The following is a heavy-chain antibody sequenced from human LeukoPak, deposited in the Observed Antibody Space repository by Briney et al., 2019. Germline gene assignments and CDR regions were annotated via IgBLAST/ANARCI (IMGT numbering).Heavy chain of an antibody. Sequence: GASVKVSCKASGYTFTSYYMHWVRQAPGQGLEWMGIINPSGGSTSYAQKFQGRVTMTRDTSISTAYMELSRLRSDDTAVYYCAAIFGAKYYFDYWGQGTLVTVSS. CDR2: INPSGGST. J-gene: IGHJ4*02. V-gene: IGHV1-46*01. D-gene: IGHD3-3*01. CDR3: AAIFGAKYYFDY. CDR1: GYTFTSYY.